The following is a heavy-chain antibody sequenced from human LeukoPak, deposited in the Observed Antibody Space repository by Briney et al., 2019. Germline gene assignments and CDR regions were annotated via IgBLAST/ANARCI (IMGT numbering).Heavy chain of an antibody. Sequence: GGSLRLSCAASGFTFDDYAMHWVRQAPGKGLEWGSGISWNSGSIGYADSVKGRFTISRDNAKNSLYLQMNSLRAEDTALYYCAKAVGATRGLWYWGQGTLVTVSS. CDR1: GFTFDDYA. D-gene: IGHD1-26*01. J-gene: IGHJ4*02. CDR3: AKAVGATRGLWY. CDR2: ISWNSGSI. V-gene: IGHV3-9*01.